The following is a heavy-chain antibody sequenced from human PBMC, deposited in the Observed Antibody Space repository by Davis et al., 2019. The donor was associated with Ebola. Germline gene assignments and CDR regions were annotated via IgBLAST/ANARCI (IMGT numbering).Heavy chain of an antibody. J-gene: IGHJ4*02. D-gene: IGHD5-18*01. V-gene: IGHV3-15*01. CDR2: IKSKTDGGTT. Sequence: GGPLRLSCAAPGFPFSNAWMSWLRQPPGKGLEWVGRIKSKTDGGTTDYAAPVKGRFTISRDDSKNTLYLQMNSLKTEDTAVYYCTTGQYSYARGYWGQGTLVTVSS. CDR1: GFPFSNAW. CDR3: TTGQYSYARGY.